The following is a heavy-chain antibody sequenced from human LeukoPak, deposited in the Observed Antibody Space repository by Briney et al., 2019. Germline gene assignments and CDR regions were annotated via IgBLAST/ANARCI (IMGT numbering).Heavy chain of an antibody. D-gene: IGHD2-2*01. V-gene: IGHV4-59*01. CDR2: ISFSGTT. J-gene: IGHJ4*02. CDR3: ARDYCSSTTCHEFDF. CDR1: GGSISGYH. Sequence: SETLSLTCIVSGGSISGYHWNWVRQPPGKGLEWIGDISFSGTTNYNPSLKSRVTISVDTSRNQFSLTLSSVTAADTGVYFCARDYCSSTTCHEFDFWGQGTLVTVSS.